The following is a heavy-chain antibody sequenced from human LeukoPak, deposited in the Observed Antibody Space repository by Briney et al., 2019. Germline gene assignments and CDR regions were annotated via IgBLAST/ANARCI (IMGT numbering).Heavy chain of an antibody. J-gene: IGHJ4*02. CDR1: GFTFSSYG. CDR2: ISYDGSNK. V-gene: IGHV3-30*18. D-gene: IGHD6-13*01. CDR3: AKDLEQQLDGYYFDY. Sequence: GGSLRLSCAASGFTFSSYGMHWVRQAPGKGLEGGAVISYDGSNKYYADSVKGRFTISRDNSKNTLYLQMNSLRAEDTAVYYCAKDLEQQLDGYYFDYWGQGTLVTVSS.